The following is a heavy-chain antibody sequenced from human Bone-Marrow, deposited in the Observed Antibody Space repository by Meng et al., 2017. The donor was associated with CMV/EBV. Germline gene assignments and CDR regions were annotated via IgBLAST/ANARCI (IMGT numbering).Heavy chain of an antibody. Sequence: GESLKISCAASGFTVSSNYMSWVRQAPGKGLEWVSVIYSGGSTYYADSVKGRFTISRDNAKNSLYLQMNSLRAEDTAVYYCARQQPKDRLRITIFGVAPRENWFDPWGQGTLVAASS. CDR1: GFTVSSNY. D-gene: IGHD3-3*01. CDR2: IYSGGST. J-gene: IGHJ5*02. CDR3: ARQQPKDRLRITIFGVAPRENWFDP. V-gene: IGHV3-66*04.